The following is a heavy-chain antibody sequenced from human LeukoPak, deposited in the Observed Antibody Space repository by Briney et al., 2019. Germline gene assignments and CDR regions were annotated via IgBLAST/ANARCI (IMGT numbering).Heavy chain of an antibody. CDR3: ARRPRITEGGYYYYGMDV. V-gene: IGHV4-39*01. CDR1: GGSISSSSCY. Sequence: PSETLSLTCTVSGGSISSSSCYWGWIRQPPGKGLEWIGSIYYSGSTYYNPSLKSRVTISVDTSKNQFSLKLSSVTAADTAVYYCARRPRITEGGYYYYGMDVWGQGTTVTVSS. J-gene: IGHJ6*02. D-gene: IGHD3-16*01. CDR2: IYYSGST.